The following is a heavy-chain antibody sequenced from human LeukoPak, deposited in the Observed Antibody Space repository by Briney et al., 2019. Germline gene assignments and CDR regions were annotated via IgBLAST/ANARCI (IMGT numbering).Heavy chain of an antibody. CDR2: INHSGST. D-gene: IGHD2-21*01. J-gene: IGHJ6*03. V-gene: IGHV4-34*01. CDR3: ARLLKVWGILNYYYYYMDV. Sequence: SETLSLTCTVSGGSISSYYWSWIRQPPGKGLEWIGEINHSGSTNYNPSLKSRVTISVDTSKNQFPLKLSSVTAADTAVYYCARLLKVWGILNYYYYYMDVWGKGTTVTISS. CDR1: GGSISSYY.